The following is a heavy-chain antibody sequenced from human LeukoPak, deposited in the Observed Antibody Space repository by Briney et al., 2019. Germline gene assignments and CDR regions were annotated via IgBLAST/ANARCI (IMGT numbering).Heavy chain of an antibody. J-gene: IGHJ4*02. CDR2: ISDDSKYI. V-gene: IGHV3-21*01. CDR3: AREEQSSFFFDY. D-gene: IGHD2/OR15-2a*01. Sequence: GGSLRLSCAASGFTFSGYSMNWVRQAPGKGLEWVSSISDDSKYIYYADSVKGRFSISRDNAKRSLYLQMNSLRAEDTAVYYCAREEQSSFFFDYWGQGTLVTVSS. CDR1: GFTFSGYS.